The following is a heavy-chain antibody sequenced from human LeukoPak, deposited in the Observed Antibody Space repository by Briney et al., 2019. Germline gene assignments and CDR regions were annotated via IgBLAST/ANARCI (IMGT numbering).Heavy chain of an antibody. CDR2: ISSSGSTI. V-gene: IGHV3-48*03. J-gene: IGHJ4*02. CDR1: GFTFSSYE. CDR3: ARDVGGGDTFDY. Sequence: PGGSLRLSCAAFGFTFSSYEMNWVRQAPGKGLEWVSYISSSGSTIYYADSVKGRFTISRDNAKNSLYLQMNSLRAEDTAVYFCARDVGGGDTFDYWGQGTLVTVSS. D-gene: IGHD2-21*02.